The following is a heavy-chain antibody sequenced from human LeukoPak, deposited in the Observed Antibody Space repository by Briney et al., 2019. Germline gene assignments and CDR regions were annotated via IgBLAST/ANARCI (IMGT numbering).Heavy chain of an antibody. CDR3: ARESYGSGSPPSYYYYTDV. D-gene: IGHD3-10*01. Sequence: PSETLSLTCTVSGGSISSYYWSWIRQPPGKGLEWIGYIYYSGSTNYNPSLKSRVTISVDTSKNQFSLKLSSVTAADTAVYYCARESYGSGSPPSYYYYTDVWGKGTTVTISS. CDR1: GGSISSYY. J-gene: IGHJ6*03. CDR2: IYYSGST. V-gene: IGHV4-59*01.